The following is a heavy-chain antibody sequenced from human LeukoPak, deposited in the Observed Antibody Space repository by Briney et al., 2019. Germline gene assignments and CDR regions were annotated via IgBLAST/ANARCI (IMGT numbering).Heavy chain of an antibody. CDR3: ASGYYYDSSGYSS. D-gene: IGHD3-22*01. Sequence: GGSLRLSCADPGFTFSSNYMSWVRQAPGEGLEWVSVAYSGGITYYADSVKGRFTISRDNSKNTLYLQMNSLRAEDTAVHYCASGYYYDSSGYSSWGQGTLVTVSS. V-gene: IGHV3-53*01. CDR2: AYSGGIT. CDR1: GFTFSSNY. J-gene: IGHJ4*02.